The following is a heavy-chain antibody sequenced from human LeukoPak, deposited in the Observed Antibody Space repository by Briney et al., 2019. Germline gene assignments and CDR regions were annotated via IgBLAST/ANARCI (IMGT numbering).Heavy chain of an antibody. J-gene: IGHJ3*02. D-gene: IGHD3-10*01. CDR1: GFTFDDYA. Sequence: GGSLRLSCAASGFTFDDYAMHWVRQAAGKGLEWVSLISWDGGSTYYADSVKGRFTISRDNSKNSLYLQMNSLRAEDTALYYCAKDIRAGAYAFDIWGQATMVTVSS. CDR3: AKDIRAGAYAFDI. CDR2: ISWDGGST. V-gene: IGHV3-43D*04.